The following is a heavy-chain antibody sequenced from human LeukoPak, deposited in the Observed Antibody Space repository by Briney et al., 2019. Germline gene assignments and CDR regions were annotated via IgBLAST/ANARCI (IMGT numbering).Heavy chain of an antibody. CDR2: ISVYNGHT. CDR3: ATSRPYNEDY. J-gene: IGHJ4*02. Sequence: GASVKVSCKASGYTFTSHDISWVRQAPGQGLEWMGRISVYNGHTNYAQNFQGRVTMTTDTFTNTAYMELRSLTSDDTAVYYCATSRPYNEDYWGQGTLVTVSS. CDR1: GYTFTSHD. D-gene: IGHD3-10*01. V-gene: IGHV1-18*01.